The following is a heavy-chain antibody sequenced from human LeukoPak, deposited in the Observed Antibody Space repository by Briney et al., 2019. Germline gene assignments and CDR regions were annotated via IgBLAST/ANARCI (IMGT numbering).Heavy chain of an antibody. CDR3: AREDSSWYMNWFDP. Sequence: GGSLRLSCAASGFTFSSYWMHWVRQAPGKGLVWVSRINSDGSSTSYADSVKGRFTISGDNAKNTLYLQMNSLRAEDTAVYYCAREDSSWYMNWFDPWGQGTLVTVSS. V-gene: IGHV3-74*01. CDR1: GFTFSSYW. J-gene: IGHJ5*02. CDR2: INSDGSST. D-gene: IGHD6-13*01.